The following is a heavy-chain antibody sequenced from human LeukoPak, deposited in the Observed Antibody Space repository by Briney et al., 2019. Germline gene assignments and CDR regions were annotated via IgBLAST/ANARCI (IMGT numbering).Heavy chain of an antibody. Sequence: SETLSLTCTVSGYSISSGYYWGCIRQPPGKGLEWIGSIYHSGSTYYNPSLKSRVTISVDTSKTQFSLKLSSVTAADTAVYYCARVGGSGWFDYWGQGTLVTVSS. CDR3: ARVGGSGWFDY. D-gene: IGHD6-19*01. J-gene: IGHJ4*02. CDR1: GYSISSGYY. V-gene: IGHV4-38-2*02. CDR2: IYHSGST.